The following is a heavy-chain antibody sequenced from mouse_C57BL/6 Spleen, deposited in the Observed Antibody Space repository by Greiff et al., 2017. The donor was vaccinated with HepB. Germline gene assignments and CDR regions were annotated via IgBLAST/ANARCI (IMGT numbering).Heavy chain of an antibody. CDR2: IHPSDSDT. Sequence: QVHVKQSGAELVKPGASVKVSCKASGYTFTSYWMHWVKQRPGQGLEWIGRIHPSDSDTNYNQKFKGKATLTVDKSSSTAYMQLSSLTSEDSAVYYCAILGGYWDYFDYWGQGTTLTVSS. CDR1: GYTFTSYW. J-gene: IGHJ2*01. CDR3: AILGGYWDYFDY. D-gene: IGHD2-3*01. V-gene: IGHV1-74*01.